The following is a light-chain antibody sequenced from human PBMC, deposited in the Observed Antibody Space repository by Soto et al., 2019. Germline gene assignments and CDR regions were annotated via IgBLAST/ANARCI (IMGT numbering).Light chain of an antibody. CDR1: SGHSNYA. CDR3: QTWGSGIVV. Sequence: QPVLTQSPSASASLGASVKLTCTLSSGHSNYALAWHQQQSEKGPRYLMKLNSDGSHSKGDGIPDRFSGSSSGAERYLTISSLQSEDDADYYCQTWGSGIVVFGGGTKLTVL. J-gene: IGLJ2*01. CDR2: LNSDGSH. V-gene: IGLV4-69*01.